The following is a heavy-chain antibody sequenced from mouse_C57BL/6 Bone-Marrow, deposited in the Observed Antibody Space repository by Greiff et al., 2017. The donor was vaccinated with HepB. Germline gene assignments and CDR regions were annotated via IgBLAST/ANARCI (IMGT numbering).Heavy chain of an antibody. CDR2: IYPSDSET. V-gene: IGHV1-61*01. CDR1: GYTFTSYW. J-gene: IGHJ4*01. Sequence: QVQLKQPGAELVRPGSSVKLSCMASGYTFTSYWMDWVKQRPGQGLEWIGNIYPSDSETHYNQKFKDKATLTVDKSSSTAYMQLSSLTSEDSAVYYCARRGDAMDYWGHGTSVTVSS. CDR3: ARRGDAMDY.